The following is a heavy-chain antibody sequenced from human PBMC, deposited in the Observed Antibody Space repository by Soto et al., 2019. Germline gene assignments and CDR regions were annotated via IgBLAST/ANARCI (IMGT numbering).Heavy chain of an antibody. V-gene: IGHV3-30-3*01. J-gene: IGHJ2*01. D-gene: IGHD2-15*01. CDR1: GFTFNTYA. Sequence: QVQLVESGGGVVQPGRSRRLSCAASGFTFNTYAMHWVRQAPGKGLEWVAAISYDGSNEDYADSVKGRFTISRDDSKDTLYLQMNSLRSEDTAVYHCARASRFCTGGSCYSWYFSLWGRGTLVSVSS. CDR3: ARASRFCTGGSCYSWYFSL. CDR2: ISYDGSNE.